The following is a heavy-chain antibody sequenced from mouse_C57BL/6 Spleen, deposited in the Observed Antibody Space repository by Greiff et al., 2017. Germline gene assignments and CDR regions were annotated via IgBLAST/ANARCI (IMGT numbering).Heavy chain of an antibody. CDR2: ILPGSGST. D-gene: IGHD1-1*01. CDR3: ARESDYYGSSYLHAMYD. Sequence: VQLQQSGAELMKPGASVKLSCKATGYTFTGYWIEWVKQRPGHGLEWIGKILPGSGSTNYNENFKGKATFTADTSSNTAYMQLSSLPTEDSSIYYCARESDYYGSSYLHAMYDWGQGASVTVSS. CDR1: GYTFTGYW. V-gene: IGHV1-9*01. J-gene: IGHJ4*01.